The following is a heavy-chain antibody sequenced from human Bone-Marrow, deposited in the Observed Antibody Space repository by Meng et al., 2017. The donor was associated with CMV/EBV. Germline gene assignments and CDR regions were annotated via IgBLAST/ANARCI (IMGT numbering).Heavy chain of an antibody. Sequence: GGSLRLSCKGSGYTFTGYYMHWVRQAPGQGLEWMGWINPNSGGTNYAQKFQGRVTMTRDTSISTAYMELSRLRSDDTAVYYCASGNDSSGYYYRTRTSPPSHWGQGTLVTVSS. CDR1: GYTFTGYY. CDR2: INPNSGGT. CDR3: ASGNDSSGYYYRTRTSPPSH. J-gene: IGHJ4*02. D-gene: IGHD3-22*01. V-gene: IGHV1-2*02.